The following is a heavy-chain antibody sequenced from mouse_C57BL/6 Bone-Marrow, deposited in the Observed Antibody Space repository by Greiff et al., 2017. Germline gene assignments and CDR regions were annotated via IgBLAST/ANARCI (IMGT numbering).Heavy chain of an antibody. D-gene: IGHD2-5*01. V-gene: IGHV1-42*01. Sequence: EVKLQESGPELVKPGASVKISCKASGYSFTGYYMNWVKQSPEKSLEWIGEINPSTGGTTYNQKFKAKATLTVDKSSSTAYMQLKSLTSEDSAVYYCARGGYYSNFYFDYWGQGTTLTVSS. CDR1: GYSFTGYY. CDR2: INPSTGGT. J-gene: IGHJ2*01. CDR3: ARGGYYSNFYFDY.